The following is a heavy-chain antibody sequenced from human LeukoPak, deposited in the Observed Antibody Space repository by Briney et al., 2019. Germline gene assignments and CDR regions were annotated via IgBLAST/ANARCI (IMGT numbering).Heavy chain of an antibody. CDR3: ARDRSGYPDY. CDR1: GGSISSYY. Sequence: SETLSLTCTVSGGSISSYYWSWIRQPPGKGLEWIGYIYYSGSTNCNPSLKSRVTISVDTSKNQFSLKLSSVTAADTAVYYCARDRSGYPDYWGQGTLVTVSS. J-gene: IGHJ4*02. CDR2: IYYSGST. D-gene: IGHD3-3*01. V-gene: IGHV4-59*01.